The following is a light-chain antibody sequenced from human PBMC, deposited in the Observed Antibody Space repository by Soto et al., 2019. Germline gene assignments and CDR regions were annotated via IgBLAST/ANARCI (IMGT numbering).Light chain of an antibody. CDR1: QSISSN. CDR2: GAY. J-gene: IGKJ1*01. CDR3: HQYNNWPLTWT. Sequence: IVMTQSPATLSVSPGERATLSCRASQSISSNLAWYQQKPGQAPRLLIYGAYTRATGIPPTFSGSGSGTEFTLTISSLQSEDFAVYYCHQYNNWPLTWTFGQGTKVDIK. V-gene: IGKV3D-15*01.